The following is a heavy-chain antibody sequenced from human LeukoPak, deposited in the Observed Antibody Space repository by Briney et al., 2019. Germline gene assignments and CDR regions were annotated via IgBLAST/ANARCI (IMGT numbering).Heavy chain of an antibody. V-gene: IGHV4-39*01. CDR3: ARLKQTKYFQH. J-gene: IGHJ1*01. Sequence: PSETLSLTCTVSGGSISSSSYYWGWIRQPPGKGLEWIGSIYYSGSTYYNPSLKSRVTISVDTSKNQFSLKLSSVTAADTAVYYCARLKQTKYFQHWGQGTLVTVSS. CDR2: IYYSGST. CDR1: GGSISSSSYY.